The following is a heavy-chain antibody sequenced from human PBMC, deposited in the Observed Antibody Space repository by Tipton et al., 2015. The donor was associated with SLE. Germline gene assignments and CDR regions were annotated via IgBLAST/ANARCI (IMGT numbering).Heavy chain of an antibody. CDR3: ARVLSSGRIFGVVKDYYYGMDV. J-gene: IGHJ6*02. CDR1: GGSFSGYY. Sequence: TLSLTCAVYGGSFSGYYWSWIRQPPGKGLEWIGEINHSGSTNYNPSLKSRVTISVDTSKNQFSLKLSSVTAADTAVYYCARVLSSGRIFGVVKDYYYGMDVWGQGTTVTVSS. V-gene: IGHV4-34*01. CDR2: INHSGST. D-gene: IGHD3-3*01.